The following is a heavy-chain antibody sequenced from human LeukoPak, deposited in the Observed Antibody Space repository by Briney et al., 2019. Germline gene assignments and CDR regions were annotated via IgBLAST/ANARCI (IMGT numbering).Heavy chain of an antibody. D-gene: IGHD6-13*01. CDR3: AKERGDSSSYPSSGQDIDWFDP. J-gene: IGHJ5*02. CDR1: GFTFSSYA. Sequence: GGSLRLSCAASGFTFSSYAMSWVRQAPGKGLEWVSDISGSGGSTYYAASVKGRFTIYRDNSKNTLYLQMNSLRAEDTAVCYCAKERGDSSSYPSSGQDIDWFDPWGEGTLVTVSS. CDR2: ISGSGGST. V-gene: IGHV3-23*01.